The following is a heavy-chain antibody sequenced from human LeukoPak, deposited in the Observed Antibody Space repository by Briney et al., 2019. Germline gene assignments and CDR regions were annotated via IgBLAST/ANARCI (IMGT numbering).Heavy chain of an antibody. V-gene: IGHV1-69*13. Sequence: GASVKVSCKASGGTFSSYAISWVRQAPGQGLDWMGGIIPIFGTANYAQKFQGRVTITADESTSTAYMELSSLRSEDTAVYYCARGGKGPGWDYDSSGSYFDYWGQGTLVTVSS. CDR2: IIPIFGTA. D-gene: IGHD3-22*01. CDR1: GGTFSSYA. J-gene: IGHJ4*02. CDR3: ARGGKGPGWDYDSSGSYFDY.